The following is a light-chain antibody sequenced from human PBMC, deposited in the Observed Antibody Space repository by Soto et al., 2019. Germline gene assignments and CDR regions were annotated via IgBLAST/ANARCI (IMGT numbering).Light chain of an antibody. CDR3: QQYNTYPYS. CDR2: KAS. CDR1: QSISSW. J-gene: IGKJ2*01. Sequence: DIQMTQSPSTLSASEGDRVTITCRASQSISSWLAWYQQKPGKAPKLLIQKASSLEGGVPSRFSGSGSGTEFTLTMSSLQPDDFATYYGQQYNTYPYSFGQGTKLEIK. V-gene: IGKV1-5*03.